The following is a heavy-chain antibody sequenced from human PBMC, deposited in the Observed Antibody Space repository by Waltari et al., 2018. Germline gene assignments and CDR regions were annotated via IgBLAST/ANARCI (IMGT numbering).Heavy chain of an antibody. J-gene: IGHJ4*02. CDR1: GGSISSYY. CDR2: TYYSGST. D-gene: IGHD3-22*01. V-gene: IGHV4-59*01. CDR3: ARGGTYYYDSSGYPFDY. Sequence: QVQLQESGPGLVKPSETLSLTCTVSGGSISSYYWSWIRQPPGKGPEWIGYTYYSGSTIYTPSLKIRGTISVDTSKNQFSLKLSSVTAADTAVYYCARGGTYYYDSSGYPFDYWGQGTLVTVSS.